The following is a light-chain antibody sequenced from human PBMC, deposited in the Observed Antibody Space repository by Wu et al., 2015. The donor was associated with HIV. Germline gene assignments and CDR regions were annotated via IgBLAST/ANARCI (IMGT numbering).Light chain of an antibody. Sequence: EIVLTQSPVTLSLSPGERATLSCRASQSVNSDLAWYQQKPGQTPRLLIYDASNRATGIPARFSGSGSGTDFTLTISSLEPEDFAVYYCQHRSRWPLTFGQGTRLEI. CDR1: QSVNSD. CDR2: DAS. J-gene: IGKJ5*01. CDR3: QHRSRWPLT. V-gene: IGKV3-11*01.